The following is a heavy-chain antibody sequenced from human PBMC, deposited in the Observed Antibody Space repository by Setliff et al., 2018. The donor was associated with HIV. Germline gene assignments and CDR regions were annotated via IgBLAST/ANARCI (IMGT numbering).Heavy chain of an antibody. CDR1: GFAFSHYW. CDR2: ITNDVSAT. V-gene: IGHV3-74*01. CDR3: TTGPYNGYSD. J-gene: IGHJ4*01. Sequence: LRLSCAASGFTSGFAFSHYWMHWVRQVPGKGLVWVSRITNDVSATTYADFVKGRFTISRDNAKNMVYLQMNSLRVEDTAVYYCTTGPYNGYSDWGHGTAVTVSS. D-gene: IGHD5-12*01.